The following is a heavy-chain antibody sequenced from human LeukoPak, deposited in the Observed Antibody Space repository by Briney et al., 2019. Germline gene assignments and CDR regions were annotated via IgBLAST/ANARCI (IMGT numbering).Heavy chain of an antibody. V-gene: IGHV4-38-2*02. CDR3: ARDKGVLRYFD. J-gene: IGHJ1*01. D-gene: IGHD3-9*01. CDR1: GYSISSGYY. Sequence: SETLSLTCTVSGYSISSGYYWGWIRQPPGKGLEWIGSIYYSGATYYNPSLKSGVTIAVDTSKNQLSLKLSSVTAADTAVYYCARDKGVLRYFDWGQGTLVAVSS. CDR2: IYYSGAT.